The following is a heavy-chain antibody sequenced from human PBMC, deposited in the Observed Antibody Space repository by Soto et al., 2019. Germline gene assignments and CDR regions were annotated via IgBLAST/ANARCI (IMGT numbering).Heavy chain of an antibody. CDR2: ISSSGSTI. Sequence: PGGSLRLSCAASGFTFSSYEMNWVRQAPGKGLAWVSYISSSGSTIYYADYVKGRFTIARDNAKNSLYLQMNSLRAEDTAVYYCARLTTHYGMDVWGQGTTVTVSS. D-gene: IGHD4-4*01. CDR1: GFTFSSYE. CDR3: ARLTTHYGMDV. V-gene: IGHV3-48*03. J-gene: IGHJ6*02.